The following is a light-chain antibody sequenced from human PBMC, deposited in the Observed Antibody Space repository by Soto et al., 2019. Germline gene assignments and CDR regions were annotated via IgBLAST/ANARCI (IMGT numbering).Light chain of an antibody. J-gene: IGKJ1*01. CDR3: QQSDTYSQP. Sequence: DIQMTQSPSTLSASVGDRVTITCRASQSISSWLAWYQQKPGQAPKLLIYDASSLERGVPSGFSGSGSGTEFTLPVSSLQPDDFATYYCQQSDTYSQPFGQGTKV. V-gene: IGKV1-5*01. CDR1: QSISSW. CDR2: DAS.